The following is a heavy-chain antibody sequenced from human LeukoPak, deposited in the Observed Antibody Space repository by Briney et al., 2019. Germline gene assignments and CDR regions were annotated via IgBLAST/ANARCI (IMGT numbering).Heavy chain of an antibody. D-gene: IGHD1-1*01. Sequence: TPSGTLSLTCAVPGGSISSSNWWSWVRQPPGKGLEWIGYIYYGGNTNYNPSLQSRVTISVDTSKSQFSLKLSSVTAADTAVYYCARLTRRSGNYFDYWGQGTLVTVSS. CDR3: ARLTRRSGNYFDY. V-gene: IGHV4-4*02. J-gene: IGHJ4*02. CDR1: GGSISSSNW. CDR2: IYYGGNT.